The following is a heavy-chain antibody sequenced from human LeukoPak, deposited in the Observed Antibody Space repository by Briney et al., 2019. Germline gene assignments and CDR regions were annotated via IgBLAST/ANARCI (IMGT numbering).Heavy chain of an antibody. CDR1: GYTFTSYY. Sequence: ASVNVSCKASGYTFTSYYMHWVRQAPGQGLEWMGIINPSGGSTSYAQKFQGRVTMTRDTSTSTVYMELSSLRSEDTAVYYCARAITIEMATTSIDYWGQGTLVTVSS. CDR3: ARAITIEMATTSIDY. V-gene: IGHV1-46*01. J-gene: IGHJ4*02. D-gene: IGHD5-24*01. CDR2: INPSGGST.